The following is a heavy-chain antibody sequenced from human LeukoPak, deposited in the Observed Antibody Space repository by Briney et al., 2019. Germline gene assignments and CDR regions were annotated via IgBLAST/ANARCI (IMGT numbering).Heavy chain of an antibody. D-gene: IGHD3-9*01. J-gene: IGHJ6*04. CDR2: ISYDGSNK. V-gene: IGHV3-30*18. Sequence: GGALRLSCAASGFTFSRYGMHWVREAPGKGVERGAVISYDGSNKYYAESVKGGVTISRDNSQTTLYLQMNSLRSEDTAVYSCAKHLRDILAGPSSYYHVMDVWGNGTTVTVSS. CDR3: AKHLRDILAGPSSYYHVMDV. CDR1: GFTFSRYG.